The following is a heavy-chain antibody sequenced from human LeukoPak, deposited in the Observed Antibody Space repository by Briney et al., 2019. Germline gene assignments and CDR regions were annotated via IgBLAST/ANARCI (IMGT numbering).Heavy chain of an antibody. CDR2: ISSSSSYI. CDR3: ARDRGYSGYGYYYDMDV. V-gene: IGHV3-21*01. D-gene: IGHD5-12*01. CDR1: GFTFSSYT. Sequence: PGGSLRLSCAASGFTFSSYTMNWVRQAPGKGLEWVSSISSSSSYIYYADSVKGRFTISRDNAKNSLYLQMNSLRAEDTAVYYCARDRGYSGYGYYYDMDVWGQGTTVTVSS. J-gene: IGHJ6*02.